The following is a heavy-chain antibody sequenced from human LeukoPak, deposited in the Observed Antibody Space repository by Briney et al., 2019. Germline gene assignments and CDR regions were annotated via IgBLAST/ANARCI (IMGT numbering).Heavy chain of an antibody. V-gene: IGHV3-30*02. Sequence: GGSLRLSWAASGCTFSSYGMHWVRQAPGKGLEGVAFIRYDGSNKYYPDSVKGRSTISRDNSKNTLYLQMNSLRPEDTAVYYCAKDGSGRTTRPDYFDYCGQGTLVTVSS. CDR2: IRYDGSNK. CDR3: AKDGSGRTTRPDYFDY. D-gene: IGHD1-7*01. CDR1: GCTFSSYG. J-gene: IGHJ4*02.